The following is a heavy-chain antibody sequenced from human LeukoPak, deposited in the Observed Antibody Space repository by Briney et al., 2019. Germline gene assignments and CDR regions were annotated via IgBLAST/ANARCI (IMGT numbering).Heavy chain of an antibody. CDR1: GFTFSRFG. CDR3: ARAHDSNGFYHIDY. J-gene: IGHJ4*02. V-gene: IGHV3-30*03. Sequence: GGSLRLSCAASGFTFSRFGMHWVRQAPGKGLEWVAVISDDGSNENYVDSVKGRVTISRDNSKNTPYLQMISLRAEDTAVYYCARAHDSNGFYHIDYWGQGTLVTVSS. D-gene: IGHD3-22*01. CDR2: ISDDGSNE.